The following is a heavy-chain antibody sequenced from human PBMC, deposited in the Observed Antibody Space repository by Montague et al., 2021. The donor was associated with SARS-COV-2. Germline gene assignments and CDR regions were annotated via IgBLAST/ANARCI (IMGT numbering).Heavy chain of an antibody. Sequence: SETLSLTCTVSGGSIISTTSNWGWIRQPPGKGLEWIGSIYYTANTYYTPSLKTRVTMSVDTSKNQFSLGLRSVTAADTAVYYCARDRLRYGWFDPWGQGTLVTVSS. CDR2: IYYTANT. J-gene: IGHJ5*02. CDR1: GGSIISTTSN. D-gene: IGHD5-12*01. V-gene: IGHV4-39*01. CDR3: ARDRLRYGWFDP.